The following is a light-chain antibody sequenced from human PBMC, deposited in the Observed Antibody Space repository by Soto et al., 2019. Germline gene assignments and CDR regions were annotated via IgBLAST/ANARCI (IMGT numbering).Light chain of an antibody. Sequence: DIVMTQSPDSLAVFLGERATINCKSSQSVLYSPNNKNYLSWYQQKPGQPPKLLIYWASTRESGVPDRFSGSGAGTDFTLTVSSLQAEDVEYYYRQQCDYTTRALGQGTNVGIK. CDR3: QQCDYTTRA. V-gene: IGKV4-1*01. CDR1: QSVLYSPNNKNY. CDR2: WAS. J-gene: IGKJ1*01.